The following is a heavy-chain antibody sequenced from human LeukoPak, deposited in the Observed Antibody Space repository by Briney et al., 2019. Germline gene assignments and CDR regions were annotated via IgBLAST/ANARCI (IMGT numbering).Heavy chain of an antibody. Sequence: VASVKVSCKASGYTFTSYDINWMRQAPGQGLEWVGWMNPNSGNTGYAQTFQGKLTMTRNTSIKTAYMELSSLRSEDTAVYYCATGIAAAGTRHNWFDPWGQGTLVTVSS. CDR3: ATGIAAAGTRHNWFDP. V-gene: IGHV1-8*01. D-gene: IGHD6-13*01. CDR2: MNPNSGNT. J-gene: IGHJ5*02. CDR1: GYTFTSYD.